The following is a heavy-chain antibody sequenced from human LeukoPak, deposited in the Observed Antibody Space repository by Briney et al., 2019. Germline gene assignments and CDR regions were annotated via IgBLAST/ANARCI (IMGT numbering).Heavy chain of an antibody. CDR1: GFTFSSYA. D-gene: IGHD6-13*01. Sequence: GGSLRLSCAASGFTFSSYAMSWVRQAPGKGLEWVSAISGSGGSTYYADSVKGRFTISRDNSKNTLYLQMNSLRAEDTAVYYCAKDSRIAAAVAESFDYWGQGTLVTVSS. CDR3: AKDSRIAAAVAESFDY. V-gene: IGHV3-23*01. J-gene: IGHJ4*02. CDR2: ISGSGGST.